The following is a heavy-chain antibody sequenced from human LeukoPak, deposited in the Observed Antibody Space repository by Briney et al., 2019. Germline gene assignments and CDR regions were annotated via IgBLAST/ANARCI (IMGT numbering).Heavy chain of an antibody. CDR2: IYSECST. D-gene: IGHD3-9*01. V-gene: IGHV3-53*01. Sequence: GGSLRLSCAASVFTVSSNYMSWVRQAPGKGLEWVSLIYSECSTYYADSVKGRFTISRDNSRNTLYLQMNSLRAEDTAVYYCARVGYFDWLSYYFDYWGQGTLVTVSS. J-gene: IGHJ4*02. CDR3: ARVGYFDWLSYYFDY. CDR1: VFTVSSNY.